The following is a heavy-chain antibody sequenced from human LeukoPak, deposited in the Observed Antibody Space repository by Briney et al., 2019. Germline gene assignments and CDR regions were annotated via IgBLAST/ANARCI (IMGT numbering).Heavy chain of an antibody. J-gene: IGHJ3*02. Sequence: SETLSLTCTVSGGSISSYYWNWIRQPPGKGLEWIGYIYYSGSTNYNPSLKSRVTISVDTSKNQFSLKMSSVTAADTAVYYCARDHTFDIWGQGTVVTVSS. CDR1: GGSISSYY. V-gene: IGHV4-59*01. CDR3: ARDHTFDI. CDR2: IYYSGST.